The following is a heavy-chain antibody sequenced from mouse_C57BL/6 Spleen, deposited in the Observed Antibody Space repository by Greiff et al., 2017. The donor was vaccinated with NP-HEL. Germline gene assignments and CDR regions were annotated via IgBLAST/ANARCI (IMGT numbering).Heavy chain of an antibody. V-gene: IGHV1-80*01. Sequence: LQESGAELVKPGASVKISCKASGYAFSSYWMNWVKQRPGKGLEWIGQIYPGDGDTNYNGKFKGKATLTADKSSSTAYMQLSSLTSEDSAVYFCARSDYGSSSYYFDYWGQGTTLTVSS. CDR2: IYPGDGDT. CDR3: ARSDYGSSSYYFDY. J-gene: IGHJ2*01. D-gene: IGHD1-1*01. CDR1: GYAFSSYW.